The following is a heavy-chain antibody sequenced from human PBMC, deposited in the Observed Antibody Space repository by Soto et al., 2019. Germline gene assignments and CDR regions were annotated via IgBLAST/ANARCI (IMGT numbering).Heavy chain of an antibody. Sequence: PGESLKISCKASGYIFTSHWIGWVRQMPGKGLEWLGIIYPGDSNTRYSPSFQGQVTISADKSISTAYLQWSRLKASDTAMYYCARQGPLVAAAPFNWFEPCGQGTLVSVCS. J-gene: IGHJ5*02. V-gene: IGHV5-51*01. CDR3: ARQGPLVAAAPFNWFEP. D-gene: IGHD2-15*01. CDR1: GYIFTSHW. CDR2: IYPGDSNT.